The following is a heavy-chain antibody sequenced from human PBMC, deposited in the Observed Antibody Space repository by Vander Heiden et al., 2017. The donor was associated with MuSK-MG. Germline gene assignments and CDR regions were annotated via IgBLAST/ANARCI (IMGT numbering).Heavy chain of an antibody. Sequence: QVQLQESGPGLVKPSETLSLTCTVSGGSISSHYWSWIRQPPGKGLEWIGYIYYSGSTNYTPSLKSRVTISVDTSKNQFSLKLSSVTAAETAVYYCARGYYDFWSGHRGDAFDIWGQGTMVTVSS. D-gene: IGHD3-3*01. CDR3: ARGYYDFWSGHRGDAFDI. J-gene: IGHJ3*02. V-gene: IGHV4-59*11. CDR1: GGSISSHY. CDR2: IYYSGST.